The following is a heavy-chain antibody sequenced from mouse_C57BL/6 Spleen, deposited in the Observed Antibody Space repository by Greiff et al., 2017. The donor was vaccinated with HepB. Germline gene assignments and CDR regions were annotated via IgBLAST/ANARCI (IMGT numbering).Heavy chain of an antibody. J-gene: IGHJ4*01. V-gene: IGHV3-3*01. CDR2: TFYSGIT. Sequence: EVQLQQSGPSLVRPSQTLSLTCTVTGFSINSDCYWIWIRQFPGNKLEYIGYTFYSGITYYNPSLESRTYITRDTSKNQFSLKLSSVTTEDTATYYCARGGGYYGAMDYWGQGTSVTVSS. D-gene: IGHD1-1*01. CDR1: GFSINSDCY. CDR3: ARGGGYYGAMDY.